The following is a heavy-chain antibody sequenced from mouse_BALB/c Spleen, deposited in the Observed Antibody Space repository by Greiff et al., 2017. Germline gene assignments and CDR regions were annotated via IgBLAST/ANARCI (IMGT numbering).Heavy chain of an antibody. CDR3: TRSLLRLYAMDY. CDR2: IYPGNSDT. Sequence: VQLQQSGTVLARPGASVKMSCKASGYTFTSYWMHWVKQRPGQGLEWIGAIYPGNSDTSYNQKFKGKAKLTAVTSTSTANMELSSLTNEDSAVYYCTRSLLRLYAMDYWGQGTSVTVSS. J-gene: IGHJ4*01. D-gene: IGHD1-2*01. V-gene: IGHV1-5*01. CDR1: GYTFTSYW.